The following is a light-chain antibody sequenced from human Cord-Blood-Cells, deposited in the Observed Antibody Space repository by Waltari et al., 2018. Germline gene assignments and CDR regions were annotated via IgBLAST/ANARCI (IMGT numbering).Light chain of an antibody. J-gene: IGKJ1*01. Sequence: DIQMTQSPSSLSASVGDRVTITCRESQGISNYLAWYQQKPGKVPKLLIYAASTLQSGFPSRFSGSGSGTDFTLTISSLQPEDFATYYCQKYNSAPRTFGQGTKVEIK. V-gene: IGKV1-27*01. CDR2: AAS. CDR1: QGISNY. CDR3: QKYNSAPRT.